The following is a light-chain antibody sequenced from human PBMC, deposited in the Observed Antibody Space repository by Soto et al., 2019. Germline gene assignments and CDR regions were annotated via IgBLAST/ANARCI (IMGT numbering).Light chain of an antibody. Sequence: DIVMTQSPATLSVSPGERATLSCRASQSVNSYLAWYQQKPGQTPRLLIYGAFTRDTGIPARFSGSGSETEFTLTISSLQPEDFAVYYCQQYNSWPLTFGGGTRVEIK. CDR2: GAF. CDR1: QSVNSY. CDR3: QQYNSWPLT. J-gene: IGKJ4*01. V-gene: IGKV3-15*01.